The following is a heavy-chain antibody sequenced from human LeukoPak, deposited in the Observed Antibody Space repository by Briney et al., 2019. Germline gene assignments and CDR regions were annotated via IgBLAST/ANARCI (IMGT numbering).Heavy chain of an antibody. V-gene: IGHV1-2*04. CDR2: INPNSGGT. Sequence: ASVKVSCKASGYTFTGYYMHWVRQARGQGLEWMGWINPNSGGTNYAQKFQGWVTMTRDTSISTAYMELSRLRSDDTAVYYCARTRPDSSWYFRDYYYGMDVWGQGTTVTVSS. CDR3: ARTRPDSSWYFRDYYYGMDV. CDR1: GYTFTGYY. D-gene: IGHD6-13*01. J-gene: IGHJ6*02.